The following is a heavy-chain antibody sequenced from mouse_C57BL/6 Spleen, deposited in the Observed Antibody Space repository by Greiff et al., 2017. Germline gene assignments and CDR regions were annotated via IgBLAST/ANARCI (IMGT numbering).Heavy chain of an antibody. CDR2: INPNNGGT. Sequence: EVQLQQSGPELVKPGASVKISCKASGYTFTDYYMNWVKQSHGKSLEWIGDINPNNGGTSYNQKFKGKATLTVDKSSSTAYMELRMLTSEDSAVYYGARGLRRYAIDYWGQGTSVTVSA. D-gene: IGHD2-2*01. V-gene: IGHV1-26*01. CDR1: GYTFTDYY. J-gene: IGHJ4*01. CDR3: ARGLRRYAIDY.